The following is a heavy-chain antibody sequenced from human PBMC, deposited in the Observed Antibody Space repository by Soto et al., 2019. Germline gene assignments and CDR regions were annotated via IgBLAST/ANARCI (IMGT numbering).Heavy chain of an antibody. Sequence: LRLSFAASGFTFSSYWMSWVRQAPGNGLEWVANIKQDGSEKYYVDSVKGRFTISRDNAKNSLYLQMNSLRAEDTAVYYCARVLWEVDYWGQGPLVTVSS. CDR2: IKQDGSEK. CDR3: ARVLWEVDY. CDR1: GFTFSSYW. V-gene: IGHV3-7*01. D-gene: IGHD1-26*01. J-gene: IGHJ4*02.